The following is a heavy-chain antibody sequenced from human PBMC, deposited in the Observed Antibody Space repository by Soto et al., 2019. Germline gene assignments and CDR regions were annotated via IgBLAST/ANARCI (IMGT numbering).Heavy chain of an antibody. CDR2: INSDGSST. CDR3: TKVISTVGGDFDS. J-gene: IGHJ4*02. CDR1: GFTFGNYW. D-gene: IGHD3-16*01. V-gene: IGHV3-74*01. Sequence: PGGSLRLSCAASGFTFGNYWMHWVRQAPWKGLVWVARINSDGSSTSYADSVKGRFTISRDNAKNTLYLQMNSLRAEDTAMYYCTKVISTVGGDFDSWGQGTLVTVSS.